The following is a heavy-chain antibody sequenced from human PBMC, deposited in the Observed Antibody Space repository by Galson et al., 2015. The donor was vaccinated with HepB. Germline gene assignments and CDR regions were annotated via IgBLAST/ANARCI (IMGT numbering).Heavy chain of an antibody. Sequence: SLRLSCAASGFTFSSYAMHWVRQAPGKGLEWVAVISYDGSNKYYADSVKGRFTISRDNSKNTLYLQMNSLRAEDTAVYYCARDHEQQLARWEHDAFDIWGQGTMVTVSS. J-gene: IGHJ3*02. CDR1: GFTFSSYA. V-gene: IGHV3-30-3*01. CDR3: ARDHEQQLARWEHDAFDI. D-gene: IGHD6-13*01. CDR2: ISYDGSNK.